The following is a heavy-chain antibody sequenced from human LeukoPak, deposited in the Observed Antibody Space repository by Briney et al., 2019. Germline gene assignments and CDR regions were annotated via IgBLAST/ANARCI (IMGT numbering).Heavy chain of an antibody. CDR2: ISGSGGST. CDR1: GFTFSSYA. D-gene: IGHD3-10*01. V-gene: IGHV3-23*01. J-gene: IGHJ4*02. Sequence: GGSLRLSCAASGFTFSSYAMSWVRQAPGKGLEWVSAISGSGGSTYYADSVKGRFAISRDNSKNTLYLQTNSLRAEDTAVYYCAKDQRYYYGSGSYFDYWGQGTLVTVSS. CDR3: AKDQRYYYGSGSYFDY.